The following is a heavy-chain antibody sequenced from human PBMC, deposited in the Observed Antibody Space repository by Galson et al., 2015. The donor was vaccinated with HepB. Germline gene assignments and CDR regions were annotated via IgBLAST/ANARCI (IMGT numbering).Heavy chain of an antibody. CDR1: GFTFSSYS. CDR2: ISSSSSTI. D-gene: IGHD2-2*02. J-gene: IGHJ6*02. CDR3: ARDSYCSSTSCYSYYYYGMDV. V-gene: IGHV3-48*01. Sequence: SLRLSCAASGFTFSSYSMNWVRQAPGKGLEWVSYISSSSSTIYYADSVKGRFTISRDNAKNSLYLQMNSLRAEDTAVYYCARDSYCSSTSCYSYYYYGMDVWGQGTTVTVSS.